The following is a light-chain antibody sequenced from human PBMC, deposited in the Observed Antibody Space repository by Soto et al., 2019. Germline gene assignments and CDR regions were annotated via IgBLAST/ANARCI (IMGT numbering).Light chain of an antibody. J-gene: IGKJ5*01. V-gene: IGKV1-9*01. CDR1: QTIVTY. CDR2: DAS. CDR3: QQHNTYAT. Sequence: DIQMTQSPSFLSASVVDRVTITCRASQTIVTYLNWYQQKPGNAPKLLIYDASTLKTGVPSRFSGSGSGSEFNFTITGLQPDDFATYFCQQHNTYATFGQGTRLEIK.